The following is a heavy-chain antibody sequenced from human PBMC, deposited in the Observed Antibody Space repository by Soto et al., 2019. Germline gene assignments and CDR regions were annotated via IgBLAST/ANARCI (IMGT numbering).Heavy chain of an antibody. Sequence: SVKVSCKASGGTFTNYRISWVRQAPGQGLEWMGGIIPIFSTASYAQKFQGRVTITADASMSTAYTDLTSLTSEDTAIYFCASGSDDGSVFYYNWFDPWRQGTLVTVSS. D-gene: IGHD3-10*01. CDR3: ASGSDDGSVFYYNWFDP. V-gene: IGHV1-69*13. CDR2: IIPIFSTA. CDR1: GGTFTNYR. J-gene: IGHJ5*02.